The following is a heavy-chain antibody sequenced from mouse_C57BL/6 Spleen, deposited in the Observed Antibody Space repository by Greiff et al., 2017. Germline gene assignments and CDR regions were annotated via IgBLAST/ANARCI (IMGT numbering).Heavy chain of an antibody. Sequence: VQLQQPGAELVRPGSSVKLSCKASGYTFTSYWMDWVKQRPGQGLEWIGNIYPSDSETHYNQKFKDKATLTVDKSSRTAYMQLSSLTSEDSAVYYCAREGRLAAMDYWGQGTSVTVAS. D-gene: IGHD2-13*01. CDR2: IYPSDSET. V-gene: IGHV1-61*01. CDR3: AREGRLAAMDY. J-gene: IGHJ4*01. CDR1: GYTFTSYW.